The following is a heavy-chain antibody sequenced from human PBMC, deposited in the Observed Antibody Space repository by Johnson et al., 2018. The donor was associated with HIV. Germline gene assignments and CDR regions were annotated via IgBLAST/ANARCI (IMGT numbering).Heavy chain of an antibody. CDR3: AKVGTGCSSSAVGAFDI. D-gene: IGHD6-13*01. J-gene: IGHJ3*02. CDR2: ISYSGSNK. CDR1: GFSFDSHA. V-gene: IGHV3-23*04. Sequence: MMLVESGGGLVQPGGSLRLSCAASGFSFDSHAINWVRQAPGKGLQWVSAISYSGSNKYYADSVKGRFTISRDNSKNTFDLQMTSLRVEDTAVYYCAKVGTGCSSSAVGAFDIWGQGTVVTVSS.